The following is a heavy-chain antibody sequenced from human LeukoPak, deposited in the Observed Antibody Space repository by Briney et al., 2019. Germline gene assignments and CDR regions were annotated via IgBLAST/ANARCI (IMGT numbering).Heavy chain of an antibody. J-gene: IGHJ3*02. Sequence: PSQTLSLTCTVSGDSISRGSYFWNWIRQPAGKGLEWIGHIYTSGGTNYNPSLKSRVTISVDTSKNQFSLKLSSVTAADTAVYYCARGPEPSKADAFDIWGQGTMVTVSS. CDR2: IYTSGGT. CDR3: ARGPEPSKADAFDI. V-gene: IGHV4-61*09. CDR1: GDSISRGSYF. D-gene: IGHD1-14*01.